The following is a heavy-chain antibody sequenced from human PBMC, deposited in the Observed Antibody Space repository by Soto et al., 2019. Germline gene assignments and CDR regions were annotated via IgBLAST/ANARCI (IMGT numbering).Heavy chain of an antibody. CDR3: ARIYNWNDHWFDP. D-gene: IGHD1-20*01. J-gene: IGHJ5*02. CDR2: IYYSGST. Sequence: SETLSLTCTVSGGSISSSSYYWGWIRQPPGKGLEWIGYIYYSGSTNYNPSLKSRVTISVDTSKNQFSLKLSSVTAADTAVYYCARIYNWNDHWFDPWGQGTLVTVSS. CDR1: GGSISSSSYY. V-gene: IGHV4-61*05.